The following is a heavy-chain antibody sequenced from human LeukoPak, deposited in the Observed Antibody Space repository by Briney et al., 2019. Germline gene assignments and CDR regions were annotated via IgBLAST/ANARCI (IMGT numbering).Heavy chain of an antibody. J-gene: IGHJ3*02. Sequence: SETLSLTCTVSGGSITRSSDYWGWIRQPPGKGLEWIGSIYYSGITYYNLSLKSRVTISVDTSKNQFSLNLSSVTAADTAVYYCAVLYRPDSGDVFNIWGQGTMVTVSS. CDR3: AVLYRPDSGDVFNI. V-gene: IGHV4-39*07. CDR1: GGSITRSSDY. D-gene: IGHD3-10*01. CDR2: IYYSGIT.